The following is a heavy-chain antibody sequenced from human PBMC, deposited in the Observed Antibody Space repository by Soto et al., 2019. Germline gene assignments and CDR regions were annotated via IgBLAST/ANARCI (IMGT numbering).Heavy chain of an antibody. CDR3: ARASMVRGVIDPWYFDY. V-gene: IGHV3-48*01. CDR1: GFTFSSYS. J-gene: IGHJ4*02. D-gene: IGHD3-10*01. Sequence: GGSLRLSCAASGFTFSSYSMNWVRQAPGKGLEWVSYISSSSSTIYYADSVKGRFTISRDNAKNSLYLQMNSLRAEDTAVYYCARASMVRGVIDPWYFDYWGQGTLVTVSS. CDR2: ISSSSSTI.